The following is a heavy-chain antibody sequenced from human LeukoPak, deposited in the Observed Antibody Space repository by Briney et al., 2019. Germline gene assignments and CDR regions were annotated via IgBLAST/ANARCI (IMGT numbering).Heavy chain of an antibody. V-gene: IGHV1-18*01. CDR3: AKEAFNWLRSHYYGVDV. CDR1: GGTFSSYA. J-gene: IGHJ6*02. Sequence: ASVKVSCKASGGTFSSYAISWVRQAPGQGLEWMGWISAYNGNTNYAQKLQGRVTMTTDTSTSTAYMELRSLRSDDTAVYYCAKEAFNWLRSHYYGVDVWGQGTTVTVSS. D-gene: IGHD5-12*01. CDR2: ISAYNGNT.